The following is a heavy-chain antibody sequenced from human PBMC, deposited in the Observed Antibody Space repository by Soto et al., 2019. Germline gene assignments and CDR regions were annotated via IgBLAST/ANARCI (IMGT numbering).Heavy chain of an antibody. V-gene: IGHV4-59*01. CDR3: AREQATVNDYGMDV. D-gene: IGHD4-17*01. Sequence: SETLSLTCTVSGGSISSYYWSWIRQPPGKGLEWIGNIYYSGSTNYNPSLKSLVTISVDTSKNQSSLKLSSVTAADTAVYYCAREQATVNDYGMDVWGQGTTVTVSS. CDR2: IYYSGST. J-gene: IGHJ6*02. CDR1: GGSISSYY.